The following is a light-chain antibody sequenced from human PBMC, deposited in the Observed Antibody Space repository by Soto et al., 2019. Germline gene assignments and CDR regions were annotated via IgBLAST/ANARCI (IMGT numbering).Light chain of an antibody. CDR3: QHYNSYSEA. Sequence: DIQMTQSPSTLSGSVGARVTITCRASPTISSWLAWYQQKPGKAPKLLIYKASTLKSGVPSRFSGSGSGTEFTLTISSLQPDDFATYYCQHYNSYSEAFGQGTKVDIK. J-gene: IGKJ1*01. V-gene: IGKV1-5*03. CDR2: KAS. CDR1: PTISSW.